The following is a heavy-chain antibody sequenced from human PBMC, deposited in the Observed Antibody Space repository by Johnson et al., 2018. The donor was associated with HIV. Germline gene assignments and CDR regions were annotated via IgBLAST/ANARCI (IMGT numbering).Heavy chain of an antibody. V-gene: IGHV3-30*04. CDR3: ARDGTWELHRHAFDI. Sequence: QVLLVESGGGVVQPGRSLRLSCAASGLTFSSYAMHWVRQAPGKGLEWVAVISYDGSNKYYADSVKGRFTISRDNSKNTLYLQMNSLRAEDTAVYYCARDGTWELHRHAFDIWGQGTMVTVSS. CDR1: GLTFSSYA. J-gene: IGHJ3*02. CDR2: ISYDGSNK. D-gene: IGHD1-26*01.